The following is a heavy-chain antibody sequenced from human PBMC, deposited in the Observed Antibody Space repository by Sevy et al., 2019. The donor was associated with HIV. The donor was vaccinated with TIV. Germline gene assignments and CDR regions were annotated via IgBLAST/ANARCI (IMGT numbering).Heavy chain of an antibody. D-gene: IGHD3-3*01. J-gene: IGHJ4*02. V-gene: IGHV3-23*01. Sequence: GGSLRLSCAASGFTFSSYAMSWVRQAPGKGLEWVSSISGSGGSTYYADSVKGRFTISRDNSKNTLYLQMNSLRAEDTAVYYCAKVDGGDYDFWSGYYYFDYWGQGTLVTVSS. CDR2: ISGSGGST. CDR3: AKVDGGDYDFWSGYYYFDY. CDR1: GFTFSSYA.